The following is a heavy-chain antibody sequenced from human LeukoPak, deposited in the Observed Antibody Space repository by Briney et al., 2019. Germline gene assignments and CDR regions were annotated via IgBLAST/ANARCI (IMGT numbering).Heavy chain of an antibody. V-gene: IGHV3-74*01. J-gene: IGHJ4*02. CDR3: ARSNSSGWYYFDY. D-gene: IGHD6-19*01. CDR1: GFTFSSYW. CDR2: IKSDGSAT. Sequence: GGSLRLSCAASGFTFSSYWMHWVRQAPGKGLVWVSRIKSDGSATSNADSVKGRFTISRDNAKNTLYLQMNSLRAEDTAVYYCARSNSSGWYYFDYWGQGTLVTVSS.